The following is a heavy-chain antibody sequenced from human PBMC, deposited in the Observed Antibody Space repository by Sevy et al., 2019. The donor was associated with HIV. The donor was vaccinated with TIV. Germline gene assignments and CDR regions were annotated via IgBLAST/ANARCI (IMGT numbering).Heavy chain of an antibody. J-gene: IGHJ4*02. CDR3: AWGNSGSFDY. CDR1: GFSFSSYW. D-gene: IGHD3-22*01. Sequence: GGSLRLSCAASGFSFSSYWMHWVRQAPGKGLEWVANIKQDESEKYYAASVKGRFTISRDNAKNSVYLQMNSLRPEDRGIYYCAWGNSGSFDYWGQGTLVTVSS. CDR2: IKQDESEK. V-gene: IGHV3-7*03.